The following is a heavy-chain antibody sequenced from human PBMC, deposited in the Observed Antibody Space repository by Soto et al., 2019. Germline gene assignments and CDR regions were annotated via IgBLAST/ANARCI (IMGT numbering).Heavy chain of an antibody. J-gene: IGHJ4*02. V-gene: IGHV4-61*01. D-gene: IGHD3-16*01. CDR1: GGSVNSDIYF. CDR3: ARSSAGGWD. CDR2: VYYSGST. Sequence: SEALSLTCTVSGGSVNSDIYFWSWIRQPPGKGLEWMGYVYYSGSTNYSPSLRSRVTISIDTSKNQFSLNLNSVTAADTAIYYCARSSAGGWDWGQGTLVT.